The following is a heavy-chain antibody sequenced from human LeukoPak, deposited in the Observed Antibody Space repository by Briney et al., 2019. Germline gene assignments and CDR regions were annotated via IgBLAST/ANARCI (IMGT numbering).Heavy chain of an antibody. CDR1: GYTFTGYY. Sequence: ASVKVSCKASGYTFTGYYMHWVRQAPGQGLEWMGRINPNSGGTNYAQKFQGRVTVTRDTSISTAYMELSRLRSDDTAVYYCARDDSSGYPDYWGQGTLVTVSS. V-gene: IGHV1-2*06. D-gene: IGHD3-22*01. J-gene: IGHJ4*02. CDR3: ARDDSSGYPDY. CDR2: INPNSGGT.